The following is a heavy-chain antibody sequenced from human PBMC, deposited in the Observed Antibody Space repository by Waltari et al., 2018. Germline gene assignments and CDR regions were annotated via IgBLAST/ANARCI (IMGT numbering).Heavy chain of an antibody. J-gene: IGHJ4*02. CDR1: GLIFSNYA. Sequence: EVQLLESGGGLVQPGGSLRLSCAASGLIFSNYAMSWVRQAPGNGLEWFSAISGNGDNTYYADSVKGRFTISRDNSKNTLYLQMNSLRAEDKAVYYCSKDADDSDYGLFDYWGQGTLVTVSS. CDR2: ISGNGDNT. V-gene: IGHV3-23*01. CDR3: SKDADDSDYGLFDY. D-gene: IGHD4-17*01.